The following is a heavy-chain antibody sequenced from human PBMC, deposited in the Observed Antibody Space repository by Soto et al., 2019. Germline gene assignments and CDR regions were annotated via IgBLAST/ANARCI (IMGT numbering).Heavy chain of an antibody. Sequence: GGSLRLSCAASGFTVSSNYMSWVRQAPGKGLEWVSVIYSGGSTYYADSVKGRFTISRDNSKNTLYLQMNSLRAEDTAVYYCAREGYCSGGSCYEGPWFDPWGQGTLVTVSS. V-gene: IGHV3-66*01. CDR2: IYSGGST. J-gene: IGHJ5*02. CDR1: GFTVSSNY. CDR3: AREGYCSGGSCYEGPWFDP. D-gene: IGHD2-15*01.